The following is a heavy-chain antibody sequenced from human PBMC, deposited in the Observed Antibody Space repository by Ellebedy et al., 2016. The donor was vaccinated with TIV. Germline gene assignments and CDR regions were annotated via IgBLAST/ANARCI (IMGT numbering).Heavy chain of an antibody. J-gene: IGHJ4*02. CDR3: ARDRVEAAAGTAHFDY. CDR2: IYTSGST. V-gene: IGHV4-4*07. D-gene: IGHD6-13*01. Sequence: SETLSLXXTVSGGSISSYYWSWIRQPAGKGLEWIGRIYTSGSTNYNPSLKSRVTMSVDTSKNQFSLKLSSVTAADTAVYYCARDRVEAAAGTAHFDYWGQGTLVTVSS. CDR1: GGSISSYY.